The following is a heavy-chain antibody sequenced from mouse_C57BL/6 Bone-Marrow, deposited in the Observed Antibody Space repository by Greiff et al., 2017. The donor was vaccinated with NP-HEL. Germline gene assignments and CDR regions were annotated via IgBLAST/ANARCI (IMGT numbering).Heavy chain of an antibody. CDR2: IDPGNGDT. CDR3: TTSPTWFAY. CDR1: GFTIKDDY. Sequence: VQLQQSGAELVRPGASVKLSCTASGFTIKDDYMHWVKQRPEQGLEWIGWIDPGNGDTEYASKFQGKATITADTSSNTAYLQLSSLTSEDTDVCYCTTSPTWFAYWGQGTLVTVSA. V-gene: IGHV14-4*01. J-gene: IGHJ3*01.